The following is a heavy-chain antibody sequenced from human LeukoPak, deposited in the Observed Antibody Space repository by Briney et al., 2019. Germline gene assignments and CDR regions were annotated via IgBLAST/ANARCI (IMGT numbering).Heavy chain of an antibody. CDR1: GYTFTSYY. J-gene: IGHJ4*02. CDR2: INPSGGST. D-gene: IGHD3-9*01. CDR3: ARVRLRYFDEGFDY. Sequence: ASVKVSCKASGYTFTSYYMHWVRQAPGQGLEWMGIINPSGGSTSYAQKLQGRVTMTTDTSTSTAYMELSSLRSEDTAVYYCARVRLRYFDEGFDYWGQGTLVTVSS. V-gene: IGHV1-46*01.